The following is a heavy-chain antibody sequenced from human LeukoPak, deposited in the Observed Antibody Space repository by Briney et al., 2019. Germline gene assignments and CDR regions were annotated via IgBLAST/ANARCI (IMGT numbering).Heavy chain of an antibody. V-gene: IGHV3-33*01. CDR3: AREADCSDGSCYRGAFDI. Sequence: PGGSLRLSCAASGFILNKYAMHRVRQAPGKGLEWVAVIWYDGSNEYYADSVKGRFTISRDNSRNTLYLQMNSLRAEDTAVYYCAREADCSDGSCYRGAFDIWGQGTMVTVSS. CDR2: IWYDGSNE. J-gene: IGHJ3*02. D-gene: IGHD2-15*01. CDR1: GFILNKYA.